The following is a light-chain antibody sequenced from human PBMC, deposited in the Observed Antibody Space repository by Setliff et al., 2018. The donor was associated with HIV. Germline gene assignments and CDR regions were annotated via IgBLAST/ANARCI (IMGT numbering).Light chain of an antibody. Sequence: QTVVTQEPAFSVSPGGTVTLTCGLTSGSVSTSNYPSWYQQTPGQAPRTLIYSTNIRSSGVPDRFSGSIVGNKAALTIAGAQADDDSDYFCLLYLSSGIYVFGTGTKVTVL. CDR3: LLYLSSGIYV. CDR1: SGSVSTSNY. CDR2: STN. J-gene: IGLJ1*01. V-gene: IGLV8-61*01.